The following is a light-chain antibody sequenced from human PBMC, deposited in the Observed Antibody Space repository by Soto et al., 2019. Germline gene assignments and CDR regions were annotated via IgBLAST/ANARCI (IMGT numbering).Light chain of an antibody. J-gene: IGLJ3*02. CDR3: LLSYDGARGWV. CDR1: TGAVTSGHY. V-gene: IGLV7-46*01. Sequence: QAVVTQEPSLTVSPGGTVTLTCGSSTGAVTSGHYPYWFQQKPGQAPRTLIYDTSNKHSWTPARFSGSLLGGKAALTLSGVQSEDEAEYYCLLSYDGARGWVFGGGTQLTVL. CDR2: DTS.